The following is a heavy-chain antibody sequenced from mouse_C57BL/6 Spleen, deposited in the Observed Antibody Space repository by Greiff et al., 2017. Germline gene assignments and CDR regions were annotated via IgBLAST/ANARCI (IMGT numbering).Heavy chain of an antibody. D-gene: IGHD1-1*01. V-gene: IGHV6-3*01. J-gene: IGHJ3*01. CDR2: IRLKSDNYAT. CDR1: GFTFSNYW. Sequence: EVKLVESGGGLVQPGGSMKLSCVASGFTFSNYWMNWVRQSPEKGLEWVAQIRLKSDNYATHYAESVKGRFTISRDDSKSSVYLQMNNLRAEDTGIYYCTATTLGGFAYWGQGTLVTVSA. CDR3: TATTLGGFAY.